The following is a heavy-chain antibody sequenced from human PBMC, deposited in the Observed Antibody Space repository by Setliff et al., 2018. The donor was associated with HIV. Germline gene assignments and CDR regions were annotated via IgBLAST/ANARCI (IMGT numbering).Heavy chain of an antibody. CDR2: IYHTGRT. J-gene: IGHJ5*02. D-gene: IGHD3-22*01. Sequence: SETLSLTCAVSGGSISSSNWWSWVRQPPGKGLEWIGEIYHTGRTYYNRSLESRLTISIDTSKNQFSLTPTSVPAADTAMYYCASRIYYYDESRVLREEGFVPWGQGTLVTVSS. CDR3: ASRIYYYDESRVLREEGFVP. V-gene: IGHV4-4*02. CDR1: GGSISSSNW.